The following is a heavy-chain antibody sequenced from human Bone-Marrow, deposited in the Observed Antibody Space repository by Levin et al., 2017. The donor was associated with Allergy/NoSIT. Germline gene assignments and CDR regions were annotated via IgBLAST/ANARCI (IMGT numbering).Heavy chain of an antibody. Sequence: GESLKISCAASGFTFSSYGMHWVRQAPGKGLEWVAVIWYDGSNKYYADSVKGRFTISRDNSKNTLYLQMNSLRAEDTAVYYCAKSPSSGWPYFDYWGQGTLVTVSS. D-gene: IGHD6-19*01. CDR3: AKSPSSGWPYFDY. CDR2: IWYDGSNK. V-gene: IGHV3-33*06. CDR1: GFTFSSYG. J-gene: IGHJ4*02.